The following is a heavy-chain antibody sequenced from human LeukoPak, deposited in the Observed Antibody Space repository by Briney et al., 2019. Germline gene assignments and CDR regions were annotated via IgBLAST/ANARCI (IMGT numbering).Heavy chain of an antibody. V-gene: IGHV4-4*07. J-gene: IGHJ5*02. D-gene: IGHD2-15*01. Sequence: SGTLSLTCSVSGESMTPYYWTWIRQSAGRGLEWLGRVFHTGQHNYNPSLKSRLSMSLDASRNLVSLTLTSVTAADTAIYYCARVSGYCSGGRCYGGQWFDPWGQGTLVIVSS. CDR2: VFHTGQH. CDR3: ARVSGYCSGGRCYGGQWFDP. CDR1: GESMTPYY.